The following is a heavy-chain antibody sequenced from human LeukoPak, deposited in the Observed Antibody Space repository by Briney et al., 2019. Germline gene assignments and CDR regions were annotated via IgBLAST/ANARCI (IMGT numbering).Heavy chain of an antibody. V-gene: IGHV1-8*01. J-gene: IGHJ6*03. CDR2: MNPNSGNT. CDR3: ARGKTPDIAAAGTGYYYYYMDV. Sequence: GASVKVSCKASGYTFTSYDINWVRQATGQGLEWMGWMNPNSGNTGYAQKFQGRVTMTRNTSISTAYMELSSLRSEDTAVYYCARGKTPDIAAAGTGYYYYYMDVWGKGTTVTVSS. CDR1: GYTFTSYD. D-gene: IGHD6-13*01.